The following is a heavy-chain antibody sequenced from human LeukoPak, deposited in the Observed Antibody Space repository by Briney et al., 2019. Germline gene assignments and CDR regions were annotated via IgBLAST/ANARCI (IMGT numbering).Heavy chain of an antibody. V-gene: IGHV1-69*04. CDR2: IIPILGIA. CDR3: ARDQDGYNHFDY. CDR1: GGTFSSYA. J-gene: IGHJ4*02. Sequence: SVKVSCKASGGTFSSYAISWVRQAPGQGLEWMGRIIPILGIANYAQKFQGRVTITADKSTSTAYMELSSLRSEDTAVYYCARDQDGYNHFDYWGQGTLVTVSS. D-gene: IGHD5-24*01.